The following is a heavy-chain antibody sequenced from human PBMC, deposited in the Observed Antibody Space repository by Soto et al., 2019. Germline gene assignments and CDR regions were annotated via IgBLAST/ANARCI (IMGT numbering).Heavy chain of an antibody. CDR2: VSPIFGTA. CDR3: ARSQGGSSSLDIYYYYYYGMDV. J-gene: IGHJ6*02. Sequence: QVQLVQSGAEVKKPGSSVKVSCKAPGGTFSSYAISWVRQAPGQGLEWMGGVSPIFGTAKYAQKFQGRVKITAAESTSTGYMELSSLRSEDTAVYYCARSQGGSSSLDIYYYYYYGMDVWGQGTTVTVSS. D-gene: IGHD2-15*01. V-gene: IGHV1-69*01. CDR1: GGTFSSYA.